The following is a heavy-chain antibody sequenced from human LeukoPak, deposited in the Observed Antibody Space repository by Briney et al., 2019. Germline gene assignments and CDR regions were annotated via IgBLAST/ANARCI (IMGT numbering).Heavy chain of an antibody. Sequence: GGSLRLSCAASGFALRSYTVTWFRQAPGKGLEWVSSISSTSAYIYYAESVKGRFSISRDNVDNVVHLQMSSLTNEDTAVYYCARVAVAGPTGWFDSWGQGTLVTVSS. CDR3: ARVAVAGPTGWFDS. V-gene: IGHV3-21*01. CDR1: GFALRSYT. J-gene: IGHJ5*01. CDR2: ISSTSAYI. D-gene: IGHD6-19*01.